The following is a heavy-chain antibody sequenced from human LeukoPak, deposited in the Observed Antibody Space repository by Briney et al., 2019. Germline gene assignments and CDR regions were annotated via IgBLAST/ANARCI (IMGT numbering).Heavy chain of an antibody. J-gene: IGHJ4*02. D-gene: IGHD1/OR15-1a*01. CDR3: ARVGADLTGTPFDY. CDR1: SRSFSCCGYH. V-gene: IGHV4-31*03. CDR2: NYYSGST. Sequence: PSDTLTLTCTVSSRSFSCCGYHWSWIRQHPGKGLDWIGYNYYSGSTYYNPSLKSRVTISVDTSKNQFSLKLSSVAAADTAVYYCARVGADLTGTPFDYWGQGTLVTVSS.